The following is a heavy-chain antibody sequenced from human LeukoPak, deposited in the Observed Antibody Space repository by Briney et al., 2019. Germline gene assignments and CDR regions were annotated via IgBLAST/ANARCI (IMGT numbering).Heavy chain of an antibody. V-gene: IGHV2-70*11. CDR3: ARTRGDSNGYRLNYYYYGMDV. J-gene: IGHJ6*02. D-gene: IGHD3-22*01. CDR1: GFSLSTSGMC. CDR2: IDWDDDK. Sequence: SGPALVKPTQTLTLTCTFSGFSLSTSGMCVSWIRQPPGKALEWLARIDWDDDKYYSTSLKTRLTISKDTSKNQVVLTMTNMDPVDTATYYCARTRGDSNGYRLNYYYYGMDVWGQGTTVTVSS.